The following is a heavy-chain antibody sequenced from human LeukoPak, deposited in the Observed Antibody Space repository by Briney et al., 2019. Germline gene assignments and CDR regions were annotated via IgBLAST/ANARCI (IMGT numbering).Heavy chain of an antibody. D-gene: IGHD3-16*02. CDR2: ISAYNGNT. Sequence: GASVKVSCKASGYTFTSYGISWVRLAPGQGLGWMGIISAYNGNTKFAQKFQGRVLMTTDTSTSTAYMELRSLRSDDTAVYYCARDQYDFVWGSYRPYFDYWGQGTLVPVSS. V-gene: IGHV1-18*04. J-gene: IGHJ4*02. CDR3: ARDQYDFVWGSYRPYFDY. CDR1: GYTFTSYG.